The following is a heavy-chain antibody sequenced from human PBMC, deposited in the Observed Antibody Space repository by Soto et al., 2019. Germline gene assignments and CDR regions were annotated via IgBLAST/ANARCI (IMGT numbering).Heavy chain of an antibody. V-gene: IGHV6-1*01. CDR3: ARGPLYCGGYCYNWYDP. J-gene: IGHJ5*02. D-gene: IGHD2-21*02. Sequence: PWQTLSLTCAISGESDSSNSAAWNCNRQSPSRGLEWLGRTYYRSKWYNDYAVSVKSRITINPDTSKNQFSLHLSCVTPEDTAVYYCARGPLYCGGYCYNWYDPWRQGTLVTVSS. CDR2: TYYRSKWYN. CDR1: GESDSSNSAA.